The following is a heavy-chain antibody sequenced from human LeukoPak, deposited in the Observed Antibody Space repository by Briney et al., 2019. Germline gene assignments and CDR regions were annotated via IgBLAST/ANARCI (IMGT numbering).Heavy chain of an antibody. CDR3: ARRTFGGVIKY. CDR1: GGTFSSYA. CDR2: ISAYNGNT. Sequence: ASVKVSCKASGGTFSSYAISWVRQAPGQGLEWMGWISAYNGNTNYAQKLQGRVTMTTDTSTSTAYMELRSLRSDDTSVYYCARRTFGGVIKYWGQGTLVTVSS. J-gene: IGHJ4*02. V-gene: IGHV1-18*01. D-gene: IGHD3-16*02.